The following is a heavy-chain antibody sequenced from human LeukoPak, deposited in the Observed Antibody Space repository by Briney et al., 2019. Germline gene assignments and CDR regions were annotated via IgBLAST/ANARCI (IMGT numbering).Heavy chain of an antibody. J-gene: IGHJ4*02. Sequence: QPGGSLRLSCAVSGITLSNYGMSWVRQAPGKGLEWVSGISVTGGSTHYADSVKGRFTISRDNSKNTLYLQMNSLRAEDTAVYYCAKIVVAAGIFAGGYFDYWGQGTLVTVSS. D-gene: IGHD6-13*01. CDR3: AKIVVAAGIFAGGYFDY. CDR2: ISVTGGST. CDR1: GITLSNYG. V-gene: IGHV3-23*01.